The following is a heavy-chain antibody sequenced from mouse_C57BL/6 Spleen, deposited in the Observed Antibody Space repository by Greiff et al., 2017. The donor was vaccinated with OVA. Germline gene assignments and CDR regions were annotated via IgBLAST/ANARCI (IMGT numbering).Heavy chain of an antibody. Sequence: QVQLQQSGAELVRPGTSVKVSCKASGYAFTNYLIEWVKQRPGQGLEWIGVINPGSGGTNYNEKFKGKATLTADNSSSTDYMQLSSLTSEDSAVYFCARRADYYAMDYWGQGTSVTVSS. D-gene: IGHD3-3*01. J-gene: IGHJ4*01. V-gene: IGHV1-54*01. CDR1: GYAFTNYL. CDR3: ARRADYYAMDY. CDR2: INPGSGGT.